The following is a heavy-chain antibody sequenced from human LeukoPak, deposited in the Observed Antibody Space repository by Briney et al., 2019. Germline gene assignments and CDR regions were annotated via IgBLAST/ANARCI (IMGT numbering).Heavy chain of an antibody. CDR2: IHTGGNT. CDR1: GFTVSSNY. J-gene: IGHJ6*03. V-gene: IGHV3-66*02. CDR3: AREGITMVRGVIDYYYYIDV. Sequence: GGSLRLSCAASGFTVSSNYMNWVRQAPGKGLECASVIHTGGNTYYADSVKGRFTISRDISKNTLYLQLNSLRAEDTAVYYCAREGITMVRGVIDYYYYIDVWGKGTPVTVSS. D-gene: IGHD3-10*01.